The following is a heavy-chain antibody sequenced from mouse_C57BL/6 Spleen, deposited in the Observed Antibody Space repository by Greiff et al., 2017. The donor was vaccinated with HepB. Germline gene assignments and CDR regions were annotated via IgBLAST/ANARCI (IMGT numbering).Heavy chain of an antibody. J-gene: IGHJ3*01. CDR3: ARRMGYDGYLAY. CDR2: IDPSDSYT. Sequence: QVQLQQPGAELVMPGASVKLSCKASGYTFTSYWMHWVKQRPGQGLEWIGEIDPSDSYTNYNQKFKGKSTLTVDKSSSTAYMQLSSLTSEDSAVYYCARRMGYDGYLAYWGQGTLVTVSA. CDR1: GYTFTSYW. V-gene: IGHV1-69*01. D-gene: IGHD2-3*01.